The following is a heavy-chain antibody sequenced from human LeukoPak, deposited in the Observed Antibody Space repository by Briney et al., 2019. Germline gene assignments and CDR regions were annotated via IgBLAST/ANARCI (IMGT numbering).Heavy chain of an antibody. CDR3: ANTVFIGSEVRDY. CDR2: ISGSGGST. Sequence: GGSLRLSCAASGFTFSSYAMSWVRQAPGKGLEWVSAISGSGGSTYYADSVKGRFTISRDNSKNTLYLRMNSLRAEDTAVYYCANTVFIGSEVRDYWGQGTLVTVSS. J-gene: IGHJ4*02. V-gene: IGHV3-23*01. D-gene: IGHD3-10*01. CDR1: GFTFSSYA.